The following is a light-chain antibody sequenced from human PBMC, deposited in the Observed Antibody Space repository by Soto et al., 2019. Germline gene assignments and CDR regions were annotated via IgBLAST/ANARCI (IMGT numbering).Light chain of an antibody. V-gene: IGKV3-15*01. J-gene: IGKJ4*01. CDR1: ESVSSN. Sequence: EIVMTQSPVIPSVSPEVRLTFSCSASESVSSNLAWYQHKPGQAPRLLISGASTGATGIPARFSGSGSGTEFTLTINSLQSEDFAIYYCQQYNNWPVTFGGGTKV. CDR2: GAS. CDR3: QQYNNWPVT.